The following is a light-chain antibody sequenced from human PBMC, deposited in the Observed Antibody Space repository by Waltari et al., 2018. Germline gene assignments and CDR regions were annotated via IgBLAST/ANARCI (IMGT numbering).Light chain of an antibody. J-gene: IGKJ4*01. CDR2: DAS. CDR3: QQYCSSPLT. Sequence: EIEMTQSPATLSVSPGERATGSCRASQSVGNKLAWYQQKPGQAPRLLFYDASTRSTGIPVRFSGSGSGTEFTLTISSLQSEDFAVYYCQQYCSSPLTFGGGTKVEIK. V-gene: IGKV3-15*01. CDR1: QSVGNK.